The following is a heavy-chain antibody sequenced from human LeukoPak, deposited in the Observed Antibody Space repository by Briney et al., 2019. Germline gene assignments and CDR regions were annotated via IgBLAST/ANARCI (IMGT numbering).Heavy chain of an antibody. Sequence: GGSLRLSYAASGFTFSSYAMHWVRQAPGKGLEWVAVISYDGSNKYYADSVKGRFTISRDNSKNTLYLQMNSLRAEDTAVYYCARGWYYYDSSGYYPPEGFDYWGQGTLVTVSS. V-gene: IGHV3-30*04. CDR3: ARGWYYYDSSGYYPPEGFDY. CDR1: GFTFSSYA. D-gene: IGHD3-22*01. CDR2: ISYDGSNK. J-gene: IGHJ4*02.